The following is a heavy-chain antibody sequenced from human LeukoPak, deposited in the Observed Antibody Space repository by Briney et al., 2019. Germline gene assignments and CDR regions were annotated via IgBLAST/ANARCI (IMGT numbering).Heavy chain of an antibody. CDR2: ISYDGSNK. Sequence: GGSLRLSCAASGFTFSSYAMHWVRQAPGKGLEWVAVISYDGSNKYYADSVKGRFTISRDNAKNSLYLQMNSLRAEDTAVYYCARGLASITIFGVVISHFDYWGQGTLVTVSS. D-gene: IGHD3-3*01. CDR3: ARGLASITIFGVVISHFDY. V-gene: IGHV3-30-3*01. J-gene: IGHJ4*02. CDR1: GFTFSSYA.